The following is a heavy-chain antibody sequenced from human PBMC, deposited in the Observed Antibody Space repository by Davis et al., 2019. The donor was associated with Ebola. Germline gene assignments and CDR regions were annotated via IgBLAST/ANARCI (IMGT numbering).Heavy chain of an antibody. Sequence: SETLSLTCAVYGGSFSGYYWSWIRQPPGKGLEWIGEINHSGSTNYNPSLKSRVTISVDTSKNQFSLKLRSVTAADTAVYYCARYVKRYCTGGVCYGYYYGMDVWGQGTTVTVSS. CDR2: INHSGST. D-gene: IGHD2-8*02. CDR3: ARYVKRYCTGGVCYGYYYGMDV. CDR1: GGSFSGYY. V-gene: IGHV4-34*01. J-gene: IGHJ6*02.